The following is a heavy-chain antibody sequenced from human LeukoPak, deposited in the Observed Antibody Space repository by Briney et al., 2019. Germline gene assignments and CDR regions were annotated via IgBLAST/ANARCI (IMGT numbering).Heavy chain of an antibody. CDR3: ARDRLAGGTGTRRPNYYYYGMDV. J-gene: IGHJ6*02. D-gene: IGHD1-7*01. Sequence: ASVRVSCTASVGTFSSYTICWVRHGPGQGLEWMGRIITILGIANYAQKLQGRVTITADKSTSTAYMELSSLRSEDTAVYYRARDRLAGGTGTRRPNYYYYGMDVWGQGTTVTVSS. CDR2: IITILGIA. V-gene: IGHV1-69*04. CDR1: VGTFSSYT.